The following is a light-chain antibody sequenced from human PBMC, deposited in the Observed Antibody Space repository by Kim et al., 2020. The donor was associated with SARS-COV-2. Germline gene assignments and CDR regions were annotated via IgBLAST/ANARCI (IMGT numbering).Light chain of an antibody. Sequence: GQSINISCTGTSSDVGSYNLVSWYQQHPGKAPKFMIYEVSKRPSGVSNRFSGSKSGNTASLTISGLQAEDEADYYCCSYAGSSTLVFGGGTQLTVL. V-gene: IGLV2-23*02. CDR3: CSYAGSSTLV. CDR2: EVS. J-gene: IGLJ2*01. CDR1: SSDVGSYNL.